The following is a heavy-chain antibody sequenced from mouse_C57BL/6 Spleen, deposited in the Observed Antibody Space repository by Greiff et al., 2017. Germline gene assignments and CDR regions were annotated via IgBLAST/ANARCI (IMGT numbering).Heavy chain of an antibody. D-gene: IGHD2-4*01. Sequence: QVQLKESGPGILQSSQTLSLTCSFSGFSLSTSGMGVSWIRQPSGKGLEWLAHIYWDDDKRYNPSLKSRLTISKDTSRNQVLLKITSVDTADTATYYCAHYDYDQDWYFDVWGTGTTVTVSS. CDR2: IYWDDDK. J-gene: IGHJ1*03. V-gene: IGHV8-12*01. CDR3: AHYDYDQDWYFDV. CDR1: GFSLSTSGMG.